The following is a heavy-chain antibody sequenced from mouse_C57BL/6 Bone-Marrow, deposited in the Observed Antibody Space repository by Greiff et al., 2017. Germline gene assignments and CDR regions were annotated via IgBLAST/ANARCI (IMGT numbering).Heavy chain of an antibody. CDR1: GYTFTSYW. D-gene: IGHD2-4*01. V-gene: IGHV1-64*01. Sequence: VQLQQPGAELVKPGASVKLSCKASGYTFTSYWMHWVKQRPGQGLEWIGMIHPNSGSTNYNEKFKSKATLTVDKSSSTAYMQLSSLTSEDSAVYYCALLYYDYDGPFAYWGQGTLVTVSA. CDR3: ALLYYDYDGPFAY. CDR2: IHPNSGST. J-gene: IGHJ3*01.